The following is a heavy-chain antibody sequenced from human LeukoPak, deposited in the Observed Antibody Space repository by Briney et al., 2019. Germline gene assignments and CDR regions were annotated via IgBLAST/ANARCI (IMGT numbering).Heavy chain of an antibody. CDR3: ARGWYSSSSAEFDY. J-gene: IGHJ4*02. Sequence: PSETLSLTCAVYGGSFSGYYWSWIRQPPGKGLEWIGEINHSGSTNYNPSLKSRVTISVDTSKNQFSLKLSSVTAADTAVYYCARGWYSSSSAEFDYWGQGTLVTVSS. V-gene: IGHV4-34*01. CDR1: GGSFSGYY. D-gene: IGHD6-6*01. CDR2: INHSGST.